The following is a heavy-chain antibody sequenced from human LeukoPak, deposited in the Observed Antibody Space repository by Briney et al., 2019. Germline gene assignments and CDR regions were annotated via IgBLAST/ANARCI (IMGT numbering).Heavy chain of an antibody. CDR3: ARGCIAARNRRVKKYYYYYYMDV. V-gene: IGHV4-59*08. D-gene: IGHD6-6*01. CDR2: IYYSGST. Sequence: PSETLSLTCTVSGGSISSYYWSWIRQPPGKGLEWIGYIYYSGSTNYNPSLKSRVTISVDTSKNQFSLKLSSVTAADTAVYYCARGCIAARNRRVKKYYYYYYMDVWGKGTTVTVSS. J-gene: IGHJ6*03. CDR1: GGSISSYY.